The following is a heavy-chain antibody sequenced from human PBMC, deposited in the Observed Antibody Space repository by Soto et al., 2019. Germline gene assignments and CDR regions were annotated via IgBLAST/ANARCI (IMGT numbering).Heavy chain of an antibody. D-gene: IGHD6-6*01. CDR3: AKASNSSPWFDSWLES. V-gene: IGHV3-23*01. CDR1: GFNFRYYA. Sequence: GGSLRLSCAASGFNFRYYAMTWVRQAPGKGLEWVSSINDNGDSTHYADSVKGRFTISRDNSKNTLYLQMNSLTAEDTAVYFCAKASNSSPWFDSWLESWGQGTLVTVSS. CDR2: INDNGDST. J-gene: IGHJ5*01.